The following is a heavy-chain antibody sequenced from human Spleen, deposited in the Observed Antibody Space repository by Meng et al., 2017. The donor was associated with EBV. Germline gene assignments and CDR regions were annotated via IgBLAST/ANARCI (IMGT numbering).Heavy chain of an antibody. V-gene: IGHV3-21*01. J-gene: IGHJ4*02. CDR2: ISSNSIDI. D-gene: IGHD2-8*01. Sequence: EVQLEESGGGLVRPGESLRLSCEASGFPLRSYSMNWVRLAPGKGLEWVSSISSNSIDIYYADLVKGRFTISRDNAKNALFLQMNSLRAEDTAVYYCARDRTSNRFDYWGQGTLVTVSS. CDR1: GFPLRSYS. CDR3: ARDRTSNRFDY.